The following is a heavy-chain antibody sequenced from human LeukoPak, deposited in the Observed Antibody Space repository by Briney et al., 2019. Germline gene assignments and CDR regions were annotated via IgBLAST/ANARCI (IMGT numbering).Heavy chain of an antibody. CDR3: AKKNARTIIFGVGIMSFDY. Sequence: GGSLRLSCAASGFTFSSYGMHWVRQAPGKGLEWVAFIRYDGSNKYYADSVKGRFTISRDNSKNTLYLQMNSLRAEDTAVYYCAKKNARTIIFGVGIMSFDYWGQGTLVTVSS. CDR2: IRYDGSNK. D-gene: IGHD3-3*01. J-gene: IGHJ4*02. CDR1: GFTFSSYG. V-gene: IGHV3-30*02.